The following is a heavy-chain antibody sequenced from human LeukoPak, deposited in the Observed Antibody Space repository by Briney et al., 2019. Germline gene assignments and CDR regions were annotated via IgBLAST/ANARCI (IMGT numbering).Heavy chain of an antibody. CDR2: INHSGST. D-gene: IGHD6-13*01. Sequence: SETLSLTCAVYGGSFSGYYWTWIRQPPGKGLEWIGEINHSGSTNYNPSLKSRVTISVDTSKNQFSLQLNSVTPEDTAVYYCARGARGSSSWYYYYYYYMDVWGKGTTVTISS. J-gene: IGHJ6*03. CDR3: ARGARGSSSWYYYYYYYMDV. V-gene: IGHV4-34*01. CDR1: GGSFSGYY.